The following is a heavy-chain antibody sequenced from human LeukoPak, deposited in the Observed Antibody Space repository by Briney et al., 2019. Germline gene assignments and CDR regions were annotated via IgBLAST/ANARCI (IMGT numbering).Heavy chain of an antibody. J-gene: IGHJ4*02. V-gene: IGHV4-4*07. CDR2: IYTSGST. D-gene: IGHD2-21*01. CDR3: ARELFGCRFCYY. CDR1: GGSISSYY. Sequence: SETLSLTCTVSGGSISSYYWSWIRQPAGEGLEWIGRIYTSGSTNYNPSLKSRVTMSVDTYKNQFSLKLSSVTAADTAVYYCARELFGCRFCYYWGQGTLVTVSS.